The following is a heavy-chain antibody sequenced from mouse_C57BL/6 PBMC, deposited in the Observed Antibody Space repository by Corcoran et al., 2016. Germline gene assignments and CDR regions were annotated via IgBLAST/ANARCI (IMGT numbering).Heavy chain of an antibody. CDR1: GYTFTDYY. V-gene: IGHV1-26*01. CDR3: ARRRPLGRYFDY. CDR2: INPNNGGT. D-gene: IGHD4-1*01. J-gene: IGHJ2*01. Sequence: EVQLQQSGPELVKPGASVKISCKASGYTFTDYYMNWVKQSHGKSLEWIGDINPNNGGTSYNQKFKGKATLTVDKSSSTAYMELRSLTSEDSAVYYCARRRPLGRYFDYWGQGTTLTVSS.